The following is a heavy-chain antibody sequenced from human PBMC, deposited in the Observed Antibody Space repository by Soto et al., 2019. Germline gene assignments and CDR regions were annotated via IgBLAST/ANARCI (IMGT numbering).Heavy chain of an antibody. CDR1: GYKFSTYG. Sequence: QAQLVQSGAEVKKPGASVNISCKASGYKFSTYGITWGRQAPGQGLEWMGWISATNGNTNYAPKLQGRVTMTVDPYAGSASLRLSSLTSDDTATYIRARVGQWCNAGYCYSSHYSGMEIWGQGTLVGVSS. CDR2: ISATNGNT. V-gene: IGHV1-18*01. D-gene: IGHD2-15*01. CDR3: ARVGQWCNAGYCYSSHYSGMEI. J-gene: IGHJ6*02.